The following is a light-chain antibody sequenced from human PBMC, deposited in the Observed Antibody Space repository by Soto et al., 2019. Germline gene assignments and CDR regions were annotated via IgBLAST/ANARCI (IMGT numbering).Light chain of an antibody. V-gene: IGKV3-20*01. CDR1: HSVGSSH. CDR2: GPS. CDR3: QQYVGWT. Sequence: EIVLTQSPGTLSLSPGERATLSCRASHSVGSSHLAWYQQKPGQAPRLLSYGPSSRATAVPDRFSGSGSGTDFTLTISRLEPEDSAVYYCQQYVGWTFGQGTKVEIK. J-gene: IGKJ1*01.